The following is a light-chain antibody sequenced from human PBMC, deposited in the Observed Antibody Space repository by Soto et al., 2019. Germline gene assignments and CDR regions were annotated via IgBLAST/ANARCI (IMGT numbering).Light chain of an antibody. J-gene: IGKJ1*01. Sequence: DIVMTQSPDSLAVSLGERATINCTSSQSVFFNSNNKNYLAWYQQKPGQPPKLLIYWASTRESGVPDRFSGSGSGTDFTLTISSLQAEDVAFYYCQQYYNIPPTFGQGTKVEI. CDR1: QSVFFNSNNKNY. CDR3: QQYYNIPPT. CDR2: WAS. V-gene: IGKV4-1*01.